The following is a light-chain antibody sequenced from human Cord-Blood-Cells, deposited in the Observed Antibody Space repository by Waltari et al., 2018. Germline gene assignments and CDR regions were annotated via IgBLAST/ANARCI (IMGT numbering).Light chain of an antibody. V-gene: IGLV2-8*01. Sequence: HSALTQPPSASASPGQSVTISCTGTSSHVGGYNYAPWYQQHPCKAPTLMIYEVSKRPSGVPDRFSGSKSGNTASLTVSGLQAEDEADYYCSSYAGSNNVVFGGGTKLTVL. CDR3: SSYAGSNNVV. CDR1: SSHVGGYNY. CDR2: EVS. J-gene: IGLJ2*01.